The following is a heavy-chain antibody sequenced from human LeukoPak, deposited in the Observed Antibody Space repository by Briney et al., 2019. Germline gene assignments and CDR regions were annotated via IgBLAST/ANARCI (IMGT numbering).Heavy chain of an antibody. J-gene: IGHJ1*01. CDR3: AREAADSSSWPQYFQH. CDR2: IHSSGST. Sequence: PSETLSLTCTVSGASISNSSNFWGWIRQPPGKGLEWLGSIHSSGSTFYNPSLKSRVTISVDTSRKQFSLKLTSVTAADTAVYYCAREAADSSSWPQYFQHWGQGTLVTVSS. V-gene: IGHV4-39*07. D-gene: IGHD6-13*01. CDR1: GASISNSSNF.